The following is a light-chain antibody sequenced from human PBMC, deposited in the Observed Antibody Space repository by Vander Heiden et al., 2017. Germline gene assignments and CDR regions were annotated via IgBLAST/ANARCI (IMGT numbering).Light chain of an antibody. CDR3: QVWDSSSDHWV. CDR1: NIGSET. V-gene: IGLV3-21*02. CDR2: DDN. J-gene: IGLJ3*02. Sequence: SYVLTPPHSVSVAPGETARITCGGNNIGSETVHWYQQKPGQAPGLVVYDDNDRPSGIPERFSGSNSGNTATLTISRVEAGDEADYYCQVWDSSSDHWVFGGGTKLTVL.